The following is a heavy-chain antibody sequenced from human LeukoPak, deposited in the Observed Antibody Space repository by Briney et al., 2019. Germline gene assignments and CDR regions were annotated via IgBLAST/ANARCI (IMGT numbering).Heavy chain of an antibody. D-gene: IGHD1-26*01. CDR1: GGSMSSYY. CDR3: ARQPYMLGAYYFDY. CDR2: IFYSGST. Sequence: SETLSLTCTVSGGSMSSYYWSWIRQPPGKGLEWIGYIFYSGSTNYNLSLKSRVTLSVDTSKNQFSLKLGSVTAADTAVYYCARQPYMLGAYYFDYWGQGTLVTVSS. V-gene: IGHV4-59*08. J-gene: IGHJ4*02.